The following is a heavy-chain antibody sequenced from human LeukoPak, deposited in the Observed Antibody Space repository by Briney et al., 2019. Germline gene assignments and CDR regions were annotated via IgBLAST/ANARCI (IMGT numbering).Heavy chain of an antibody. J-gene: IGHJ4*02. CDR3: GMLGWESGFDY. CDR2: VSTYRGNT. CDR1: GSTSVSDG. D-gene: IGHD1-26*01. V-gene: IGHV1-18*01. Sequence: VASLKVSCKASGSTSVSDGISWVRQAPGQGLEWMGWVSTYRGNTNYAQKIQGRLTMTTDRTTRTVYMELSSLRPDDTAVYYCGMLGWESGFDYWGQGTLVTVSS.